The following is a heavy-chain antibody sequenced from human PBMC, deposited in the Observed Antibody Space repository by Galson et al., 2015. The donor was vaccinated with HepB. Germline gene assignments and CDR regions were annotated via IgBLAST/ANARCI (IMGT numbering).Heavy chain of an antibody. D-gene: IGHD4-23*01. Sequence: SLRLSCATSGFSFGDYGMSWFRQAPGKGLEWVGFIRSKAYGGTTEYAASVKGRLTISRDDSKSIAYLQMNSLKTEDTAVYYCTNCYGGNFDSNGLFDCWGQGTLVTVSS. CDR3: TNCYGGNFDSNGLFDC. CDR2: IRSKAYGGTT. J-gene: IGHJ4*02. V-gene: IGHV3-49*03. CDR1: GFSFGDYG.